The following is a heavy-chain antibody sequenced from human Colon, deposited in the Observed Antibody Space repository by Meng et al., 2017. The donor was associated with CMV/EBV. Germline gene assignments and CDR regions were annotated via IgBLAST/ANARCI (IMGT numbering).Heavy chain of an antibody. CDR2: IHPGDSDT. J-gene: IGHJ3*02. Sequence: GESLKISCKGSGYSFSTSWIGWVRQRPGKGLGWMGIIHPGDSDTRYSPSFQGQVTISADESINTAHLQWSSLKTSDTGTYYCAGTVAGPDAFDIWGQGTMVTVSS. V-gene: IGHV5-51*01. D-gene: IGHD6-19*01. CDR3: AGTVAGPDAFDI. CDR1: GYSFSTSW.